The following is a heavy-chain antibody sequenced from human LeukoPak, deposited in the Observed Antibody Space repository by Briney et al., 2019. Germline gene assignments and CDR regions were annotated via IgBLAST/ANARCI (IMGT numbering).Heavy chain of an antibody. J-gene: IGHJ4*02. CDR2: ISGYNGNT. V-gene: IGHV1-18*01. Sequence: EASVKVSCKASGYTFTTYNINWVRQAPGQGLEWMGWISGYNGNTNYAQKLQGRVTMTTDTSTSTAYMELRSLKSDDTAVYYCARGLANGWYKLVNYWGQGTLVTVSS. D-gene: IGHD6-19*01. CDR1: GYTFTTYN. CDR3: ARGLANGWYKLVNY.